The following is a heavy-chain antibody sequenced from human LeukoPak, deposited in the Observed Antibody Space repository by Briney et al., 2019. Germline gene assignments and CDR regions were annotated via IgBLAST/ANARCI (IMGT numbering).Heavy chain of an antibody. Sequence: GGSLRLSCAASGFTFSNAWMSWVRQAPGKGLEWVGHIKSKTDGGTTDYAAPVKGRFTVSRDDSKNTLYLQMNSLKTEDTAVYYCTTATAKSGSSWGGFDYWGRGTLVTVSS. CDR2: IKSKTDGGTT. J-gene: IGHJ4*02. CDR1: GFTFSNAW. D-gene: IGHD1-26*01. CDR3: TTATAKSGSSWGGFDY. V-gene: IGHV3-15*01.